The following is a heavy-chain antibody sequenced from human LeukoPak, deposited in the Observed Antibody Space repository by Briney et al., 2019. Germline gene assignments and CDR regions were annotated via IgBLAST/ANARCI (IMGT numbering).Heavy chain of an antibody. D-gene: IGHD3-10*01. V-gene: IGHV4-59*01. CDR3: ARDYYGSGSYYNHFYGMDV. CDR1: GGSISGYY. J-gene: IGHJ6*02. CDR2: IHYSGST. Sequence: SETLSLTCTVSGGSISGYYWNWLRQPPGKGLEWIGYIHYSGSTNYNPTLESRVTISLDTSKNQFSLKLNSVTAADTAVYYCARDYYGSGSYYNHFYGMDVWGQGTTVTVSS.